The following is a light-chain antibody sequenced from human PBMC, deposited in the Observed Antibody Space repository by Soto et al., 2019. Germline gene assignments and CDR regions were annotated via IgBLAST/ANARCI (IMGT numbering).Light chain of an antibody. V-gene: IGKV3-20*01. CDR2: ETS. Sequence: IVFTQSPGTLSLSPGKRATLSCMASPSVSSSYLAWYQQKPGQAPRLLIYETSTRATGIPDRFSGSGSQTDFTLTISRLEPEDFAVYYCKQYGTSPRTFGQGTKVDIK. CDR3: KQYGTSPRT. CDR1: PSVSSSY. J-gene: IGKJ1*01.